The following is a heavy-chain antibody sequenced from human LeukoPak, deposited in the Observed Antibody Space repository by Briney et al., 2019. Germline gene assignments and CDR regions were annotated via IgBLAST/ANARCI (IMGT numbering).Heavy chain of an antibody. V-gene: IGHV4-30-2*01. Sequence: PSETLSLTCAVSGGSISSGGYTWCWRRQPPGKGLEWMGYIYHGGSTYYNPSLKSRVTISVDRSKNQFSLKLSSVTAADTAVYYCARGNGWDFDYWGRGTLVTVSS. D-gene: IGHD6-19*01. J-gene: IGHJ4*02. CDR1: GGSISSGGYT. CDR2: IYHGGST. CDR3: ARGNGWDFDY.